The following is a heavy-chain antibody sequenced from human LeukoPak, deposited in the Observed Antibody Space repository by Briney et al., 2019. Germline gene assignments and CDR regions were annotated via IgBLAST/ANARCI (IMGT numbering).Heavy chain of an antibody. CDR3: ARGTYYDFWSGYYKPRRYFDY. D-gene: IGHD3-3*01. V-gene: IGHV1-46*01. CDR1: GYTFTSYY. Sequence: GASVKVSCKASGYTFTSYYMHWVRQAPGQGLEWMGVINPSGGSTSYAQKFQGRVTMTRDTSTSTVYMELSSLRSEDTAVYYCARGTYYDFWSGYYKPRRYFDYWGQGTLVTVSS. J-gene: IGHJ4*02. CDR2: INPSGGST.